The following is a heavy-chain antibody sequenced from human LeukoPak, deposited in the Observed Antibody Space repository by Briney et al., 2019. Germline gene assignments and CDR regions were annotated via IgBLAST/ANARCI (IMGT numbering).Heavy chain of an antibody. J-gene: IGHJ4*02. D-gene: IGHD5-12*01. CDR3: VRRDSGWNYFDY. CDR2: IYYTRKN. V-gene: IGHV4-59*08. Sequence: SETLSLNCAVSSGSINSNYWGWIRQPPGKGLQWIGDIYYTRKNNYNPSLKSRITITLDTFKDHLSLNFTSVLAEDTASYYCVRRDSGWNYFDYWGQGILVTASS. CDR1: SGSINSNY.